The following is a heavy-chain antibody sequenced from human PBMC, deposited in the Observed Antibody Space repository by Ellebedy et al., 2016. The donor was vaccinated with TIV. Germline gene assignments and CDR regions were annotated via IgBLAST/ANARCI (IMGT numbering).Heavy chain of an antibody. CDR1: GYTFTSYD. V-gene: IGHV1-8*01. CDR3: VRGLWELLD. CDR2: MSPNSGNT. Sequence: AASVKVSCKASGYTFTSYDINWVRQATGQGLEWMGWMSPNSGNTGYAQKFQGRVTMTRDTSINTAYMELSSLRSDETAVYYFVRGLWELLDWGQGTLVTVSS. J-gene: IGHJ4*02. D-gene: IGHD4-23*01.